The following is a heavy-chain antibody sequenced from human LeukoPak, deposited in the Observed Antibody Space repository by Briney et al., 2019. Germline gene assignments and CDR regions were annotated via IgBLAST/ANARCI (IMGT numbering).Heavy chain of an antibody. Sequence: ASVKVFCKASGGTFSSYAISWVRQAPGQGLEWMGGIIPIFGTANYTQKFQGRVTITADESTSTAYMELSSLRSEDTAVYYCATSYYDILTGRDYYYYGMDVWGKGTTVTVSS. D-gene: IGHD3-9*01. J-gene: IGHJ6*04. CDR2: IIPIFGTA. CDR3: ATSYYDILTGRDYYYYGMDV. CDR1: GGTFSSYA. V-gene: IGHV1-69*01.